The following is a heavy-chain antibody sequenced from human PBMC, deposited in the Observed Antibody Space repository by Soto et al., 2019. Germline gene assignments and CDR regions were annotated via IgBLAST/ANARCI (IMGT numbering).Heavy chain of an antibody. CDR3: ARGYDSSGWGLHFDY. Sequence: SETLSLTCTVSGGSISSSSYYWGWIRQPPGKGLEWIGSIYYSGSTYYNPSLKSRVTISVDTSKNQFSLKLSSVTAADTAVYYCARGYDSSGWGLHFDYWGQGTLVTVSS. V-gene: IGHV4-39*01. D-gene: IGHD6-19*01. J-gene: IGHJ4*02. CDR2: IYYSGST. CDR1: GGSISSSSYY.